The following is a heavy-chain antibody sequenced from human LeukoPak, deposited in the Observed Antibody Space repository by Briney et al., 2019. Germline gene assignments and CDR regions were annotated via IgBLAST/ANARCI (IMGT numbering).Heavy chain of an antibody. D-gene: IGHD3-9*01. V-gene: IGHV4-4*07. CDR3: ARGPTSYDILTGYYPFHDSDY. CDR1: GGSISSYY. Sequence: SETLSLTCTVSGGSISSYYWSWIRQPAGKGLEWIGRIYISESTNYNPSLKSRVTISVDTSKNQFSLKLSSVTAADTAVYYCARGPTSYDILTGYYPFHDSDYWGQGTLSPSPQ. CDR2: IYISEST. J-gene: IGHJ4*02.